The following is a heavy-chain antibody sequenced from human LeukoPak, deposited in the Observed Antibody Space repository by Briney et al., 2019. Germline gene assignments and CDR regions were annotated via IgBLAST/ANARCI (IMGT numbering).Heavy chain of an antibody. D-gene: IGHD3-22*01. V-gene: IGHV1-69*04. CDR2: IIPILGIA. CDR1: GGTFSSYA. J-gene: IGHJ6*02. CDR3: ARSADDSSGYYYGPGMDV. Sequence: SVKVSCKASGGTFSSYAISWVRQAPGQGLEWMGRIIPILGIANYAQKFQGRVTITADKSTSTAYMELSSLRSEDTAVYYCARSADDSSGYYYGPGMDVWGQGTTVTVSS.